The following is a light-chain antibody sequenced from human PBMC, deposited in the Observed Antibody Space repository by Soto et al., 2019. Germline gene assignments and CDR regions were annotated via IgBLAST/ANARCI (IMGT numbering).Light chain of an antibody. CDR1: QDISNY. V-gene: IGKV1-33*01. CDR3: QQHHSLIT. CDR2: DAS. Sequence: IQMTQSPSSLSASVGDRVTITCQASQDISNYLNWYQQKPGKAPKLLISDASRLETGVPSRFSGRGSGTDFTFTISSLQPEDIATYYCQQHHSLITFGRGTRLEIK. J-gene: IGKJ5*01.